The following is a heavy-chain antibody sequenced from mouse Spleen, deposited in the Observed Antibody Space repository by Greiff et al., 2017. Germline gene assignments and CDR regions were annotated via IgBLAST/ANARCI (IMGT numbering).Heavy chain of an antibody. Sequence: EVQLQQSGPELVKPGASVKISCKASGYTFTDYYMNWVKQSHGKSLEWIGDINPNNGGTSYNQKFKGKATLTVDKSSSTAYMELRSLTSEDSAVYYCAITTVVATDYYAMDYWGQGTSVTVSS. CDR1: GYTFTDYY. J-gene: IGHJ4*01. D-gene: IGHD1-1*01. V-gene: IGHV1-26*01. CDR3: AITTVVATDYYAMDY. CDR2: INPNNGGT.